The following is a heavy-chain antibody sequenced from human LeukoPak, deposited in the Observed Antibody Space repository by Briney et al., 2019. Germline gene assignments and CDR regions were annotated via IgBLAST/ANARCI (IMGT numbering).Heavy chain of an antibody. D-gene: IGHD6-19*01. V-gene: IGHV3-21*01. CDR1: GFTVSSNY. J-gene: IGHJ5*02. Sequence: GGSLRLSCAASGFTVSSNYMSWVRQAPGKGLEWVSSISSSSSYIYYADSVKGRFTISRDNARNSLYLQMNSLRAEDTAVYYCARDNSEGQWLVGNWFDPWGQGTLVTVSS. CDR3: ARDNSEGQWLVGNWFDP. CDR2: ISSSSSYI.